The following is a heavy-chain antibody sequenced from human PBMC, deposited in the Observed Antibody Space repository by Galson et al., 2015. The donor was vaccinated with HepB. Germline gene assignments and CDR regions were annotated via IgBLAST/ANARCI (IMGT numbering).Heavy chain of an antibody. D-gene: IGHD6-19*01. CDR2: ISGSAGGT. J-gene: IGHJ4*02. Sequence: SLRLSCAASGFIFSSYAMSWVRQAPGKGLEWVSGISGSAGGTYYADSVKGRFTISRDNSKNTLYLHMNSLRAEDTAVYYCAKGQDNSDWAPLHYWGQGTLVTVSS. CDR1: GFIFSSYA. V-gene: IGHV3-23*01. CDR3: AKGQDNSDWAPLHY.